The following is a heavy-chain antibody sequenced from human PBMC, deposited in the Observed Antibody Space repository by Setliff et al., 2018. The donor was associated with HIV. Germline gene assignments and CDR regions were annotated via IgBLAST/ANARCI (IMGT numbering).Heavy chain of an antibody. Sequence: ASVKVSCKASGFRFTDYSMHCVRQAPGQGLEWVGWTDLLNGEPKYAQKSQGRVTLTRDTSLRSRIRMSTDRSKNQFSLRLSSVSVADTAVYFCARFTKDTRLPAAADSWGQGALVTVSS. V-gene: IGHV1-2*02. D-gene: IGHD1-1*01. CDR3: SVSVADTAVYFCARFTKDTRLPAAADS. J-gene: IGHJ4*02. CDR2: TDLLNGEP. CDR1: GFRFTDYS.